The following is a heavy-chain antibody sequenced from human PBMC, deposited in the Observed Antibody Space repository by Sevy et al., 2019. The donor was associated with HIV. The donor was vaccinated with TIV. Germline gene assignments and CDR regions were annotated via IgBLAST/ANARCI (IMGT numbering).Heavy chain of an antibody. CDR1: GFIFSGYW. J-gene: IGHJ4*02. CDR2: INPDGSEK. V-gene: IGHV3-7*01. D-gene: IGHD2-15*01. CDR3: ARGRYCSGGSCYIDY. Sequence: GGSLRLSCAAPGFIFSGYWLTWVRQAPGKGLEWVANINPDGSEKYYVGSVKGRFTISRDNARNSLVLQMNSLRAADTAFYYCARGRYCSGGSCYIDYWGQGTLVTVSS.